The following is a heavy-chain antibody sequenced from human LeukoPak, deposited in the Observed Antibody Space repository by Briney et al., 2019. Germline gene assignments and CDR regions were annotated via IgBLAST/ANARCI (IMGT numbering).Heavy chain of an antibody. CDR2: INAGNGNT. V-gene: IGHV1-3*01. D-gene: IGHD2-21*02. CDR1: GYTFTSYA. J-gene: IGHJ4*02. CDR3: ARDGAVVTAFDY. Sequence: ASVKVSCKASGYTFTSYAIHWVRQAPGQRLEWMGWINAGNGNTKYSQKFQGRVTITRDTSASTAYMELSSLRSEDTAVYCCARDGAVVTAFDYWGQGTLVTVSS.